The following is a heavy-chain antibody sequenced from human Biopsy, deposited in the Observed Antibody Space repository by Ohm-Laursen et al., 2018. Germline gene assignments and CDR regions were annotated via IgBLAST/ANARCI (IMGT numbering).Heavy chain of an antibody. CDR1: GGSISSRTHY. CDR2: VYDSGKS. CDR3: ARGEAGVYDALDI. Sequence: GTLSLTCTLSGGSISSRTHYWGWIRQPPGKGLEWIGSVYDSGKSYYNPSLKSRVTISVDVSKNQFSLKLSSVTAADTAVYYCARGEAGVYDALDIWGQGTMVIVSS. D-gene: IGHD5/OR15-5a*01. V-gene: IGHV4-39*07. J-gene: IGHJ3*02.